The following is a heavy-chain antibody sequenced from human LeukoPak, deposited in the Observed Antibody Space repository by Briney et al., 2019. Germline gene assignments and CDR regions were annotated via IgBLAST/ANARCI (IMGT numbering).Heavy chain of an antibody. J-gene: IGHJ4*02. CDR1: GVTFSGYS. Sequence: GGSLRLSCAASGVTFSGYSMNWVRQAPGKGLEWVSAITATSLHIYYADSVKGRFTISRDNSKNTLYLQMNSLRAEDTAVYYCAKDTAPNIAAAGSFDYWGQGTLVTVSS. CDR3: AKDTAPNIAAAGSFDY. CDR2: ITATSLHI. D-gene: IGHD6-13*01. V-gene: IGHV3-21*01.